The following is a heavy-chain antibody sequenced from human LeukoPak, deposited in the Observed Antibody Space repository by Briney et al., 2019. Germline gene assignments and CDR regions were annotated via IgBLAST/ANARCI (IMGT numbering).Heavy chain of an antibody. V-gene: IGHV3-23*01. CDR2: ISGSGGST. CDR1: GFTFSSYA. CDR3: AKDPYYYDSSGYGAFDI. Sequence: GGSLRLSCAASGFTFSSYAMSWVRQAPGKGLEWVSAISGSGGSTYYADSVKGRLTISRDNSKNTLYLQMNSLRAEDTAVYYCAKDPYYYDSSGYGAFDIWGQGTMVTVSS. D-gene: IGHD3-22*01. J-gene: IGHJ3*02.